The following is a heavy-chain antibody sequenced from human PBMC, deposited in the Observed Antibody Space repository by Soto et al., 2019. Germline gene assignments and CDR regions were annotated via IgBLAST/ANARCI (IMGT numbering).Heavy chain of an antibody. CDR1: GGSFSGYY. Sequence: QVQLQQWGAGLLKPSETLSLTCAVYGGSFSGYYWSWIRQPPGKGLEWIGEINHSGSTNYNPSLTSRVTISVDTSKDQFSLKLSSVTAADTAVYYCARYGRRGRAYYDFWSGWAFDYWGQGTLVTVSS. CDR2: INHSGST. D-gene: IGHD3-3*01. J-gene: IGHJ4*02. CDR3: ARYGRRGRAYYDFWSGWAFDY. V-gene: IGHV4-34*01.